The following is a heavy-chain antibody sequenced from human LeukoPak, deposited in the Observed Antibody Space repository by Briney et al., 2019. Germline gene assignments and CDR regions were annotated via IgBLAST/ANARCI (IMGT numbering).Heavy chain of an antibody. CDR2: IKSKTDGGTT. CDR1: GFTFSNAW. J-gene: IGHJ4*02. Sequence: GGSLRLSCAASGFTFSNAWMSWVRQAPGKGLEWVGRIKSKTDGGTTDYAAPVKGRFTISRDDSKNTLYLQMNSLKTEDTAVFYCAKEVGLGGVSYYDFWSGYEIGYWGQGTLVTVSS. CDR3: AKEVGLGGVSYYDFWSGYEIGY. D-gene: IGHD3-3*01. V-gene: IGHV3-15*01.